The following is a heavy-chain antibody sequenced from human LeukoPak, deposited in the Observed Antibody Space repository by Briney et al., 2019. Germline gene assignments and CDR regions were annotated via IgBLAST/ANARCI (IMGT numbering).Heavy chain of an antibody. CDR1: GGSISSSSYY. V-gene: IGHV4-39*07. CDR2: IYYSGST. Sequence: SETLSLTCTVSGGSISSSSYYWGWIRQPPGKGLEWIGSIYYSGSTYYNPSLKSRVTISVDTSKNQFSLKLSSVTAADTAVYYCANGRVGETRYDYYYYGMDVWGQGTTVTVSS. J-gene: IGHJ6*02. D-gene: IGHD3-10*01. CDR3: ANGRVGETRYDYYYYGMDV.